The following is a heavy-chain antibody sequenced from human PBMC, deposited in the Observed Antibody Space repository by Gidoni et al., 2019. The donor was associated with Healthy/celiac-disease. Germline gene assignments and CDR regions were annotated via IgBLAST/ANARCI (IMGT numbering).Heavy chain of an antibody. CDR3: ARAARRDFWSGYYFA. CDR1: GYTFTSYG. Sequence: QVQLVQSGAEVKKPGASVKVSCKASGYTFTSYGISAYNGNTNHAQKLQGRVTMTTDTSTSTAYMGLRSLRSDDTAVYYCARAARRDFWSGYYFAWGQGTLVTVSS. V-gene: IGHV1-18*01. J-gene: IGHJ5*02. CDR2: AYNGNT. D-gene: IGHD3-3*01.